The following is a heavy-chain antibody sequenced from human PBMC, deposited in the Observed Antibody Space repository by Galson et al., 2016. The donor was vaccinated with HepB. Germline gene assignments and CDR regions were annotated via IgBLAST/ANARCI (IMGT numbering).Heavy chain of an antibody. CDR1: GLTFSRYW. Sequence: SLRLSCAASGLTFSRYWMHWVRQAPGKALVWVSRINSDDSSASYSDSVKGRFTISRDNAKNTMFLQMNSLRAEDTAVYYCARGGLYCVGTSCRRQFPLPDPLDYWGQGTLVTVSS. D-gene: IGHD2-2*01. J-gene: IGHJ4*02. CDR3: ARGGLYCVGTSCRRQFPLPDPLDY. CDR2: INSDDSSA. V-gene: IGHV3-74*01.